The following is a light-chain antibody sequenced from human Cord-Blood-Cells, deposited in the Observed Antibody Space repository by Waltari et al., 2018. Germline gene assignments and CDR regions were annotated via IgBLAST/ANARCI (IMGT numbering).Light chain of an antibody. J-gene: IGKJ2*01. CDR1: QSVSSSY. V-gene: IGKV3-20*01. Sequence: DIVLPPSPGTRSLSPGERATLSCRASQSVSSSYLAWYQQKPGQAPRLLIYGASSRATGIPDRFSGSGSGTDVTLTISRLEPEDFAVYYCQQYGSSPMYTFGQGTKLEIK. CDR2: GAS. CDR3: QQYGSSPMYT.